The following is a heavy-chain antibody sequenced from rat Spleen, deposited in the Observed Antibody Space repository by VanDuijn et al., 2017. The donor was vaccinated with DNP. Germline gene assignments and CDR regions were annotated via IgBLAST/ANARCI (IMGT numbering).Heavy chain of an antibody. V-gene: IGHV5S13*01. Sequence: EVQLVESGGGLVQPGRSLKLSCAASGFSFSDYDMAWVRQAPTKGLEWVSAINSDGVVTYYRDSVKGRFTVSRDNGKNVLYLQMDNLRSEDTATYYCTKHWYGSFDYWGQGVMVTISP. CDR3: TKHWYGSFDY. D-gene: IGHD1-11*01. CDR2: INSDGVVT. J-gene: IGHJ2*01. CDR1: GFSFSDYD.